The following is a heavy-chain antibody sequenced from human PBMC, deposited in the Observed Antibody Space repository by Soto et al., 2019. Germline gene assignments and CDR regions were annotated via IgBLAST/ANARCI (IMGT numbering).Heavy chain of an antibody. Sequence: QVQLVQSGAAVKKPGALVKVSCKASGYTFTSYGITGVRQAPGQGLEWMGWISPFNANTNYAQKLQGRVTMTTDTSASTAYMELRSLRSDDTAVYYCARGGRGNYDPWGQGTMVTVSS. V-gene: IGHV1-18*01. CDR1: GYTFTSYG. D-gene: IGHD1-7*01. CDR3: ARGGRGNYDP. CDR2: ISPFNANT. J-gene: IGHJ3*01.